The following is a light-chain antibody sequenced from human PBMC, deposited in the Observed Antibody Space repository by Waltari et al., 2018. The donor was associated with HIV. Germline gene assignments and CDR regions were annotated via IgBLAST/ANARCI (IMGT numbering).Light chain of an antibody. CDR2: WAS. J-gene: IGKJ2*01. CDR3: QQSYGLPRT. Sequence: DRVLIQASEFLGLSRGERGKVDCTLSPSLLYSRNNKNYLAWYQQKPGQPPKLLIYWASTRESGVPDRFSGSGSGTDFTLTIISLQAEDVAVYSCQQSYGLPRTFGQGTKLEIK. V-gene: IGKV4-1*01. CDR1: PSLLYSRNNKNY.